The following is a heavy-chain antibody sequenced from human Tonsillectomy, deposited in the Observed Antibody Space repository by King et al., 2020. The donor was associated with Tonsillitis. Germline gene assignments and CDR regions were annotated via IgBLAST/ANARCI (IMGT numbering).Heavy chain of an antibody. CDR2: LKSDGSTT. J-gene: IGHJ3*02. Sequence: VQLVESGGGLVQPGGSLRLSCAASGFTFSNYWMHWVRQPPGKGLVWVSRLKSDGSTTSYADSVKGRFTISRDNAKNTLYLQMNSLRVEDTAVYYCATGGGRYDGSGSYYDDAFDIWGQGTMVTVSS. V-gene: IGHV3-74*01. CDR3: ATGGGRYDGSGSYYDDAFDI. D-gene: IGHD3-22*01. CDR1: GFTFSNYW.